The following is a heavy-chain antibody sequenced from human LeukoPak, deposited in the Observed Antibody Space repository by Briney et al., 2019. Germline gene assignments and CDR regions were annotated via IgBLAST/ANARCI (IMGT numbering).Heavy chain of an antibody. D-gene: IGHD2/OR15-2a*01. CDR3: ARDYTLDY. CDR2: IKQDGSEK. J-gene: IGHJ4*02. Sequence: GGSLRLSCEASGFTFRDYWMTWVRQAPGKGLEWVANIKQDGSEKYYVDSVKGRFTISRDNAKNSLYLQMNSLRAEDTAVYYCARDYTLDYWGQGTLVTVSS. V-gene: IGHV3-7*01. CDR1: GFTFRDYW.